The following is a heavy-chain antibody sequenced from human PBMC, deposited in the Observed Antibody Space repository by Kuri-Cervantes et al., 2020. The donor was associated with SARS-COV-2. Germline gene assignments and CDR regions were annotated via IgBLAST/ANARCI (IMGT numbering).Heavy chain of an antibody. V-gene: IGHV4-30-4*08. Sequence: SETLSLTCTVSGGSISSGDYYWSWIRQPPGKGLEWIGYIYYSGSTYYNPSLKSRVTMSVDTSKNQFSLKLSSVTAADTAVYYCARATDYYDFWSGYYSSGQEIAFDIWGQGTMVTVSS. D-gene: IGHD3-3*01. J-gene: IGHJ3*02. CDR2: IYYSGST. CDR1: GGSISSGDYY. CDR3: ARATDYYDFWSGYYSSGQEIAFDI.